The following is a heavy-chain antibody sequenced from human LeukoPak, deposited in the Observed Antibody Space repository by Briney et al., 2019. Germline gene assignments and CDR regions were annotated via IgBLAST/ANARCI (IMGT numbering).Heavy chain of an antibody. CDR1: GGSISSGDYY. CDR2: IYYSGST. V-gene: IGHV4-30-4*08. D-gene: IGHD6-13*01. CDR3: ARGGTFIAAAGIH. J-gene: IGHJ4*02. Sequence: SQTLSLTCTVSGGSISSGDYYWSWIRQPPGKGLEWIGYIYYSGSTYYNPSLKSRVTISVDTSKNQFSLKLSSVTAADTAVYHCARGGTFIAAAGIHWGQGTLVTVSS.